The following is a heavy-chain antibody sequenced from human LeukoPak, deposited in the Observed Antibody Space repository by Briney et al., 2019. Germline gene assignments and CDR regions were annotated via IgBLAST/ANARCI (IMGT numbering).Heavy chain of an antibody. D-gene: IGHD3-3*01. CDR1: GFTFSSYE. J-gene: IGHJ4*02. CDR3: ARGHAYYDFWSGYYPGYDF. Sequence: PGGSLRLSCAASGFTFSSYEMNWVRQAPGKGLEWVSCISSSSSTIYYADSVKGRFTISRDNAKNSLYLQMNSLRAEDTAVYYCARGHAYYDFWSGYYPGYDFWGQGTLVTVSS. CDR2: ISSSSSTI. V-gene: IGHV3-48*01.